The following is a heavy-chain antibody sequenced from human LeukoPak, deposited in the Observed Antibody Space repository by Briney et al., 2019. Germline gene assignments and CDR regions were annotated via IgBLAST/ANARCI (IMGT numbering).Heavy chain of an antibody. CDR1: GFTFSSYW. Sequence: GGSLILSCAASGFTFSSYWMHWVRQAPGKGLVWVSRINSDGSSTSYADSVKGRFTISRDNAKNTLYLQMNSLRAEDTAVYYCASGGYSYGDAFDIWGQGTMATVSS. CDR3: ASGGYSYGDAFDI. J-gene: IGHJ3*02. CDR2: INSDGSST. V-gene: IGHV3-74*01. D-gene: IGHD5-18*01.